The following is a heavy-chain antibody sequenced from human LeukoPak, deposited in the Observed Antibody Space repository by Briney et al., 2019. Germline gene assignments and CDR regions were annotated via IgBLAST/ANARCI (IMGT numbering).Heavy chain of an antibody. CDR1: GYTFTSYD. Sequence: ASVKVSCKASGYTFTSYDINWVRQATGQGLEWMGCMNPNSGNTGYAQKFQGRVTITRNTSISTAYMELSSLRSEDTAVYYCARGIREVYDFWRGYLFDYWGQGTLVTVSS. V-gene: IGHV1-8*03. CDR3: ARGIREVYDFWRGYLFDY. CDR2: MNPNSGNT. D-gene: IGHD3-3*01. J-gene: IGHJ4*02.